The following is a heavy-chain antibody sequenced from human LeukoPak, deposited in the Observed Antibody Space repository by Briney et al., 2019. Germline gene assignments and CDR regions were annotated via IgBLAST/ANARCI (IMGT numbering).Heavy chain of an antibody. CDR2: IYTSGST. Sequence: SETLSLTCTVSGGSISSYYWSWIRQPAGKGLEWIGRIYTSGSTNYNPSLKSRVTMSVDTSKNQFSLKLSSVTAADTAVYYCARGFIGYGYFGTYYYYYMDVWGKGTTVTVSS. D-gene: IGHD5-18*01. CDR1: GGSISSYY. CDR3: ARGFIGYGYFGTYYYYYMDV. V-gene: IGHV4-4*07. J-gene: IGHJ6*03.